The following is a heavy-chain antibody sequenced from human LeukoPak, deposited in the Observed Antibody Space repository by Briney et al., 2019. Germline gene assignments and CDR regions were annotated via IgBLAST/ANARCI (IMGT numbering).Heavy chain of an antibody. CDR3: ARELLGAFDY. V-gene: IGHV3-23*01. D-gene: IGHD7-27*01. CDR2: ISGSGGST. CDR1: GFTFSNYA. J-gene: IGHJ4*02. Sequence: PGGSLRLSCAASGFTFSNYAMSWVRQAPGKGLEWVSAISGSGGSTYYADSVKGWFTISRDNSKNTLYLQMNSLRAEDTAVYYCARELLGAFDYWGQGTLVTVSS.